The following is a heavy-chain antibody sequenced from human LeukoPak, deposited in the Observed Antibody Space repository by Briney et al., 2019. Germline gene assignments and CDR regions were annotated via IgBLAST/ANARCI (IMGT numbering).Heavy chain of an antibody. CDR3: ARGHDNWFDP. J-gene: IGHJ5*02. Sequence: ASVKVSCKASGYTFTSYDLNWVRQATGQGLEWMGWVSPNSGNTGYAQKFQGRVTMTRDTSISTVYMELSSLRSEDTAVYYCARGHDNWFDPWGQGTLVIVSS. CDR2: VSPNSGNT. CDR1: GYTFTSYD. V-gene: IGHV1-8*01.